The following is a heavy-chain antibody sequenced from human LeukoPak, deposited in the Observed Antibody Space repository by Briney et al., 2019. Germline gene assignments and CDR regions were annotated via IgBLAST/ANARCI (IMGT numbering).Heavy chain of an antibody. V-gene: IGHV3-53*01. Sequence: PGGSLRLSCAASGFTVSSNYMSWVRQAPGKGLEWVSVIYSGGSTHYADSVKGRFTISRDNSKNTLYLQMNSLRAEDTAVYYCATVGYYDILTGYYSPIDYWGQGTLVTVSS. J-gene: IGHJ4*02. CDR1: GFTVSSNY. CDR2: IYSGGST. CDR3: ATVGYYDILTGYYSPIDY. D-gene: IGHD3-9*01.